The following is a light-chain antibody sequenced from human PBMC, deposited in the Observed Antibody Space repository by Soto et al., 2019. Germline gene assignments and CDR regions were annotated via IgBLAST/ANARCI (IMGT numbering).Light chain of an antibody. CDR1: QSVISNY. CDR2: GAT. J-gene: IGKJ1*01. V-gene: IGKV3-20*01. Sequence: EIVLTQSPGTLSLSPGERATLSCRASQSVISNYLAWYQQKPGQAPSRLIYGATSRAAGISDRFSGSGSGTYFTLTISRVEPEDCAVYYCQQYGSSPRTFGQGTKVESK. CDR3: QQYGSSPRT.